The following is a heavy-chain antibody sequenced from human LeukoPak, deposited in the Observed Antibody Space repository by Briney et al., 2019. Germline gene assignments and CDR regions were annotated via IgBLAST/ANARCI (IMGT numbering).Heavy chain of an antibody. CDR3: ARGREGRYCSSTSCSLNWFDP. V-gene: IGHV3-20*01. Sequence: GGALRLSCAASGCTFDEYGMSWVGQAPGKGLEGVSGINWSGGSTGYAGSVKGGFTISSDNAKNSLHLQMTSMRAEDTALYHCARGREGRYCSSTSCSLNWFDPWGQGTLVTVSS. CDR1: GCTFDEYG. D-gene: IGHD2-2*01. CDR2: INWSGGST. J-gene: IGHJ5*02.